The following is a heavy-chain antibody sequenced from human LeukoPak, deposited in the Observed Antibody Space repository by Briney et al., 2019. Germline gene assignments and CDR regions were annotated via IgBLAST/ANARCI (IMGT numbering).Heavy chain of an antibody. V-gene: IGHV1-8*01. CDR1: GYTFTSYD. CDR3: ARGRGSTVVTPGWFDP. Sequence: ASVKVSCKASGYTFTSYDINWVRQATGQGLEWMGWMNPNSGNTGYAQKFQGRVTMTRNTSISTAYMELSSLRSEDTAVYYCARGRGSTVVTPGWFDPWGQGTLVTVSS. J-gene: IGHJ5*02. CDR2: MNPNSGNT. D-gene: IGHD4-23*01.